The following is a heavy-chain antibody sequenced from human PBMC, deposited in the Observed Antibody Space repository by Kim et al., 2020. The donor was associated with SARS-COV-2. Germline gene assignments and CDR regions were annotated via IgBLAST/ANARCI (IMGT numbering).Heavy chain of an antibody. J-gene: IGHJ6*02. D-gene: IGHD2-8*02. V-gene: IGHV4-59*13. Sequence: SETLSLTCTVSGGSISSYYWSWIRQPPGKGLEWIGYIYYSESTNYNPSLKSRVTISVDTSKNQFSLKLSSVTAADTAVYYCARGNTVSYYYGMDVWGQGTTVTVSS. CDR3: ARGNTVSYYYGMDV. CDR2: IYYSEST. CDR1: GGSISSYY.